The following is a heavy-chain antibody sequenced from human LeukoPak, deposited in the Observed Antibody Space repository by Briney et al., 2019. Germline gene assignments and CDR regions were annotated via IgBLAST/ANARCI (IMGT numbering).Heavy chain of an antibody. CDR3: ARMNSGTYFDY. V-gene: IGHV3-53*04. CDR1: GFTVSSNY. J-gene: IGHJ4*02. CDR2: LYSDAST. Sequence: GGSLRLSCAATGFTVSSNYMSWVRQAPGKGLEWVSVLYSDASTYYADSVKGRFIISRLSSENTLYLQINSLRVEDTAVYYCARMNSGTYFDYWGQGTLVSVSS. D-gene: IGHD1-26*01.